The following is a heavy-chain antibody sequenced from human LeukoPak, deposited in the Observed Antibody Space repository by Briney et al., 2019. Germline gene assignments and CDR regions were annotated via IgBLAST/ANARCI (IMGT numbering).Heavy chain of an antibody. D-gene: IGHD3-22*01. V-gene: IGHV4-34*12. J-gene: IGHJ6*02. CDR2: IIHSGST. CDR1: GGSFSGYY. Sequence: SETLSLTCAVYGGSFSGYYWSWIRQPPGKGLEWIGEIIHSGSTNYNPSLKSRVTISVDTSKNQFSLKLSSVTAADTAVYYCARVPVSYRGYYYGPYYYYGMDVWGQGTTVTVSS. CDR3: ARVPVSYRGYYYGPYYYYGMDV.